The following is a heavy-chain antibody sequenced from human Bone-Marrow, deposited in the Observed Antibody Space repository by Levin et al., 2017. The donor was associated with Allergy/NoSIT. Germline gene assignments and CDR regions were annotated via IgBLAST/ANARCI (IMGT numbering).Heavy chain of an antibody. Sequence: GESLKISCAASGFNFNTYAMHWVRQAPGKGLEWMAVISYDGSDQHYADSVKGRFIVSRDNSQNTLYLQMRSLTPGDTALYYCARAPAQFDYWGQGTPVTVSS. J-gene: IGHJ4*02. CDR2: ISYDGSDQ. CDR3: ARAPAQFDY. CDR1: GFNFNTYA. V-gene: IGHV3-30*04.